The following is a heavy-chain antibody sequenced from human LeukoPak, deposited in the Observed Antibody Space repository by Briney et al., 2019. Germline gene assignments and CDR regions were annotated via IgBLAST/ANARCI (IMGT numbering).Heavy chain of an antibody. CDR1: GFTFSSYE. CDR2: ISSSGSTI. D-gene: IGHD6-19*01. J-gene: IGHJ4*02. CDR3: ARDVGLVAGSYFDY. V-gene: IGHV3-48*03. Sequence: GGSLRLSCAASGFTFSSYEMNWVRQAPGKGVEWVSYISSSGSTIYHADSVKGRFTISRDNAKNSLYLQTHSLRAEDTAVYYCARDVGLVAGSYFDYWGQGTLVTVSS.